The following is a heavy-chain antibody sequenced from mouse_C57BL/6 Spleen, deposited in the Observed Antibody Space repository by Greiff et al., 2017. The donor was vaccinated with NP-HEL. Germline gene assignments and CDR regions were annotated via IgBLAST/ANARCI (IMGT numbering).Heavy chain of an antibody. Sequence: QVQLQQPGAELVRPGSSVKLSCKASGYTFTRYWMHWVKQRPIQGLEWIGNIDPSDSETHYNQKFKDKATLTVDKSSSTAYMQLSSLTSEDSAVYYCARITTVYDVWGTGTTVTVSS. V-gene: IGHV1-52*01. D-gene: IGHD1-1*01. CDR1: GYTFTRYW. J-gene: IGHJ1*03. CDR3: ARITTVYDV. CDR2: IDPSDSET.